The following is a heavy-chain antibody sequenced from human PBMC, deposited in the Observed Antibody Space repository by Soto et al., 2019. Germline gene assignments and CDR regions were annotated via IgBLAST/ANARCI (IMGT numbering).Heavy chain of an antibody. D-gene: IGHD3-16*01. V-gene: IGHV1-8*01. CDR3: ATFGGIYDYIWGSHVP. Sequence: QVQLLPSGDEVKTPGASVKVSCTASGYTFTSYDINWVRQATGQGLEWMGWMNPNSGNTGYAQKFQGRVTMTRNTSISTAYMELSSLRSEETAVYYCATFGGIYDYIWGSHVPWGQGTLVTVSS. CDR1: GYTFTSYD. J-gene: IGHJ5*02. CDR2: MNPNSGNT.